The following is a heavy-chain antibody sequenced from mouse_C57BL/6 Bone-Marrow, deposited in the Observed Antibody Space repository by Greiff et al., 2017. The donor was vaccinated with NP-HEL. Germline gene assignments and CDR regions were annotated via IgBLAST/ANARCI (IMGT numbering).Heavy chain of an antibody. J-gene: IGHJ4*01. CDR3: ARRRVFYYGSPYYAMDY. Sequence: QVQLQQSGAELARPGASVKLSCKASGYTFTSYGISWVKQRTGQGLEWIGEIYPRSGNTYYNEKFKGKATLTADKSSSTAYMELRSLTSEDSAVYFCARRRVFYYGSPYYAMDYWGQGTSVTVSS. V-gene: IGHV1-81*01. CDR1: GYTFTSYG. D-gene: IGHD1-1*01. CDR2: IYPRSGNT.